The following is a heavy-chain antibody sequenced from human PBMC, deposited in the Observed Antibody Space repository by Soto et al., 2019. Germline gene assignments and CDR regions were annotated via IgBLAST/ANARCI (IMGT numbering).Heavy chain of an antibody. J-gene: IGHJ4*02. D-gene: IGHD3-10*01. Sequence: QLQLQESGPGLVKPSETLSLTCTVSGGSISSSSYYWGWIRQPPGQGLEWIGSIYYSGSTYYNPSLKSRVTISVDTSKNQFSLKLSSVTAADTAVYYCARSGITMVLWGQGTLVTVSS. CDR1: GGSISSSSYY. V-gene: IGHV4-39*01. CDR3: ARSGITMVL. CDR2: IYYSGST.